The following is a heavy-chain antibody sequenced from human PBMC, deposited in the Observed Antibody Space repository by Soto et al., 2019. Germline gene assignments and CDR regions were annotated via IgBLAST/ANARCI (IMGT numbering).Heavy chain of an antibody. Sequence: SETLSLTCTVSGASITQYYWNWIRQSPGKGLEWIVSVSSTGSTVYNPSPTSRVTVSLDTSKNQFSLTLNSVTPDDTAVYYCARLIGDSWLDSWGQGTLVTVSS. J-gene: IGHJ5*01. D-gene: IGHD2-8*01. CDR3: ARLIGDSWLDS. V-gene: IGHV4-4*08. CDR1: GASITQYY. CDR2: VSSTGST.